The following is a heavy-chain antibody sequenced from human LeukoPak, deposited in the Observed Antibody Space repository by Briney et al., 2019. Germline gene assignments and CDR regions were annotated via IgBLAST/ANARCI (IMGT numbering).Heavy chain of an antibody. CDR1: GFPFSSYW. V-gene: IGHV3-7*01. Sequence: PGGSLRLSCAASGFPFSSYWMSWVRQAPGKGLEWVANIRHDGSETYYVDSLRGRFTISRDNAKNLVYLQMSSLRAEDTAIYYCARDETYDYESNGYLDFWSQGTVVTVSS. CDR2: IRHDGSET. D-gene: IGHD3-22*01. J-gene: IGHJ4*02. CDR3: ARDETYDYESNGYLDF.